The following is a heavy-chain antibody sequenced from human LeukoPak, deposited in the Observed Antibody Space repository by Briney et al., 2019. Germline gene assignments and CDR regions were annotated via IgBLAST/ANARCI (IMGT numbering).Heavy chain of an antibody. CDR2: INHGGST. Sequence: PSETLSLTCTVSGYSISSGYYWGWIRQPPGKGLEWIGEINHGGSTNYNPSLKTRVTISVDTSKNQFSLKLRSVTAADTAVYYCARGTGELPDYWGQGTLVTVSS. J-gene: IGHJ4*02. V-gene: IGHV4-38-2*02. D-gene: IGHD1-26*01. CDR3: ARGTGELPDY. CDR1: GYSISSGYY.